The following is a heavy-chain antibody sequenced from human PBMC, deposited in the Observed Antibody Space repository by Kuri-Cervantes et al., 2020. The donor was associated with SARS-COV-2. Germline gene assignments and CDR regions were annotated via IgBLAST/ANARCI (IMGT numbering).Heavy chain of an antibody. V-gene: IGHV5-51*01. CDR1: GYSFTSYW. J-gene: IGHJ5*02. D-gene: IGHD3-10*01. CDR2: IYPGDSDT. CDR3: ARLLTWFGELSGWFDP. Sequence: KVSCKGSGYSFTSYWIGWVRQMPGKGLEWMGIIYPGDSDTRYSPSFQGQVTISADKSISTAYLQWSSLKASDTAMYYCARLLTWFGELSGWFDPWGQGTLVTVSS.